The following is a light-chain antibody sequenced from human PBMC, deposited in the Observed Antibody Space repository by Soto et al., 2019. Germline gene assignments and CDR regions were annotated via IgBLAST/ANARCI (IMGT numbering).Light chain of an antibody. Sequence: EIVMTQSPATLSVSPGERATLSCRASQSVSSNLAWYQQKPGQAPRLLFYGASTRAADIPARFSGSGSGTEFTLTISSLQSEDFAVYYCQHYNNWPLTFGQGTKVEIK. CDR1: QSVSSN. CDR3: QHYNNWPLT. V-gene: IGKV3-15*01. CDR2: GAS. J-gene: IGKJ1*01.